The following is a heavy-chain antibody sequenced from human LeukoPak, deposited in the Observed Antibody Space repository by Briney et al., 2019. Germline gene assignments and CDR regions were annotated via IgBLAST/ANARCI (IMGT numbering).Heavy chain of an antibody. D-gene: IGHD6-13*01. CDR3: AKGEYPAAAAISRHDY. V-gene: IGHV3-43*02. CDR2: ISGDGGST. CDR1: GSTFDDYA. Sequence: LSGGSLRLSCAASGSTFDDYAMHWVRQAPGKGLEWVSLISGDGGSTYYADSVKGRFTISRDNSKNSLYLQMNSLRTEDTALYYCAKGEYPAAAAISRHDYWGQGPLVTVSS. J-gene: IGHJ4*02.